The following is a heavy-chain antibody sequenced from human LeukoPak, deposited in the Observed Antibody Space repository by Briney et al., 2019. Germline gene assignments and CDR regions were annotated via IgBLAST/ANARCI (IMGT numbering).Heavy chain of an antibody. CDR1: GFTFSSYS. D-gene: IGHD2/OR15-2a*01. CDR3: AREANIDYHPDV. J-gene: IGHJ6*02. CDR2: ISSSSSTV. Sequence: GGSLRLSCAASGFTFSSYSMNWVRQAPGKGLEWVSYISSSSSTVYYADSVKGRFTISRDNAKNSLYLQMNSLRAEDTAVYYCAREANIDYHPDVWGQGTTVTVSS. V-gene: IGHV3-48*04.